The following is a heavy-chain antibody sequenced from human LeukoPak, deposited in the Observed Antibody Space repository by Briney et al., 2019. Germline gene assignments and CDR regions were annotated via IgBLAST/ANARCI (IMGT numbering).Heavy chain of an antibody. Sequence: GGSLRLSCAASGFTFSSYSMNWVRQAPGKGLEWVSSISSSSSYIYYADSVKVRFTISRDNAKNSLYLQMNSLRAEDTAVYYCASTCSGGSCYSYGFDYWGQRTLVTVSS. CDR3: ASTCSGGSCYSYGFDY. CDR1: GFTFSSYS. J-gene: IGHJ4*02. CDR2: ISSSSSYI. V-gene: IGHV3-21*01. D-gene: IGHD2-15*01.